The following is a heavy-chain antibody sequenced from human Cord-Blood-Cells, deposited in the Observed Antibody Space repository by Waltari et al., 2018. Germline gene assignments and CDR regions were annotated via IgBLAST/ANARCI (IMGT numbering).Heavy chain of an antibody. D-gene: IGHD7-27*01. J-gene: IGHJ4*02. CDR2: NKIKTDGGTT. V-gene: IGHV3-15*01. Sequence: EVQLVESGGGLVKPGGSLRLSCAASGFTFSNAWMSWVRQAPGKGLEWVGRNKIKTDGGTTDYAAPVKGRFTISRDDSKNTLYLQMNSLKTEDTAVYYCTTNWGSYVNWGQGTLVTVSS. CDR3: TTNWGSYVN. CDR1: GFTFSNAW.